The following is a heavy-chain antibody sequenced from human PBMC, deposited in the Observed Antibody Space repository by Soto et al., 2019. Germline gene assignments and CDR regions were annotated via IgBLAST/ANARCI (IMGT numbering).Heavy chain of an antibody. CDR1: GFTFSSYS. D-gene: IGHD2-15*01. CDR2: ISSSSSTI. CDR3: ASGGYCSGGSCYSGSDY. V-gene: IGHV3-48*01. Sequence: GGSLRLSCAASGFTFSSYSMNWVRQAPGKGLEWVSYISSSSSTIYYVDSVKGRFTISRDNAKNSLYLQMNSLRAEDTAVYYCASGGYCSGGSCYSGSDYWGQGTLVTVSS. J-gene: IGHJ4*02.